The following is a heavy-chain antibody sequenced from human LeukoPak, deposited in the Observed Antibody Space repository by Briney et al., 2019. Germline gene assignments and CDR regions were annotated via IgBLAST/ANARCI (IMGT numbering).Heavy chain of an antibody. Sequence: PGGSLRLSCAASGFTFDDYAMHWVRHAPGKGLEWVSGISWNSGSIGYADSVKGRFTISRDNAKNSLYLQMNSLRAEDTALYYCAKGSDSSGWYGSDYWGQGALVTVSS. D-gene: IGHD6-19*01. CDR2: ISWNSGSI. J-gene: IGHJ4*02. CDR1: GFTFDDYA. CDR3: AKGSDSSGWYGSDY. V-gene: IGHV3-9*01.